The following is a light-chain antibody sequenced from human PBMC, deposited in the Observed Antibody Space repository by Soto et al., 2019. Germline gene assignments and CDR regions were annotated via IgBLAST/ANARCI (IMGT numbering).Light chain of an antibody. J-gene: IGKJ5*01. CDR2: AAS. V-gene: IGKV1-39*01. CDR1: QSISSY. CDR3: QLSYSLLLT. Sequence: DIKMYISLSSLSASVREGVTMTCRASQSISSYLNWYQQKPGKAPKLLIYAASSLQSGVPSRFSGSGSGTEFTLTISILQPEDFTTYYCQLSYSLLLTFAEGARLEI.